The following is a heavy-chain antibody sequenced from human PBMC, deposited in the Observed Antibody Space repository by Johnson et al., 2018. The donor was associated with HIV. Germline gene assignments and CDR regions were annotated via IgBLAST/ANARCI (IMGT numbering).Heavy chain of an antibody. D-gene: IGHD6-19*01. CDR2: ISYYGSNK. Sequence: QMLLVESGGGVVQTGRSLRLSCAASGFTFSSYAMHWVRQAPGKGLEWVAVISYYGSNKYYADSVKGRFTISRDNSKNTLYLQMNSLRAEDTAVYYCTTSYSSGWYGANDAFDIWGQGTMVTVSS. CDR3: TTSYSSGWYGANDAFDI. CDR1: GFTFSSYA. J-gene: IGHJ3*02. V-gene: IGHV3-30*04.